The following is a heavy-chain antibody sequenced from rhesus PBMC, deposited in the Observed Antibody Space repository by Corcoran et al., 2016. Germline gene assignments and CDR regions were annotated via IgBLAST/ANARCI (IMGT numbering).Heavy chain of an antibody. D-gene: IGHD1-1*01. CDR2: ISYTGKTI. J-gene: IGHJ4*01. CDR3: TRGWGGTREIDY. CDR1: GFTFSSYD. Sequence: EVQLVESGGGLVQPGGSLRLSCAASGFTFSSYDMSWVRQAPGKGLGWVSYISYTGKTIYYADAMKGRFTITGDYAKNSLSLQMSGLRAEDTAVYYCTRGWGGTREIDYWGQGVLVTVSS. V-gene: IGHV3-136*01.